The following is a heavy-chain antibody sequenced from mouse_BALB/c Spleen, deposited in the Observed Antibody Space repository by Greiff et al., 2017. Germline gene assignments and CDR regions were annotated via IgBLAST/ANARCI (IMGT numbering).Heavy chain of an antibody. CDR3: ARDHGYYYFDY. CDR1: GFTFSSYA. J-gene: IGHJ2*01. CDR2: ISSGGSYT. D-gene: IGHD2-3*01. V-gene: IGHV5-9-4*01. Sequence: EVQLVESGGGLVKPGGSLKLSCAASGFTFSSYAMSWVRQSPEKRLEWVAEISSGGSYTYYPDTVTGRFTISRDNAKNTLYLEMSSLRSEDTAMYYCARDHGYYYFDYWGQGTTLTVSS.